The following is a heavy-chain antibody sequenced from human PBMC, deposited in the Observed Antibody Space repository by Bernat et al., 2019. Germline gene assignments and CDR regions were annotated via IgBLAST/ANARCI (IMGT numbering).Heavy chain of an antibody. CDR1: GFTFSSYG. J-gene: IGHJ4*02. Sequence: QVQLVESGGGVVQPGRSLRLSCAASGFTFSSYGMHWVSQAPGKGLEWVAVISYDGSNKYYADSVKGRFTISRDNSKNTLYLQMNSLRAEDTAVYYCAKTRELLGGGWGVDYWGQGTLVTVSS. D-gene: IGHD1-26*01. V-gene: IGHV3-30*18. CDR2: ISYDGSNK. CDR3: AKTRELLGGGWGVDY.